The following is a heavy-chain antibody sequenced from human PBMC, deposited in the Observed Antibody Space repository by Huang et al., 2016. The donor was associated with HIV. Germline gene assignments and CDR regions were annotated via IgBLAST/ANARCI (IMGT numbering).Heavy chain of an antibody. CDR2: IRYDGSNK. Sequence: QVQLVESGGGVVQPGGSLRFSWAASGFTFSSYGMHWVRQAPGKGLEWVAVIRYDGSNKYYADSVRGRFTISRDNSKNTLYLQMNSLRAEDTAVYYCAKGSMANAFDIWGQGTMVTVSS. V-gene: IGHV3-30*02. CDR1: GFTFSSYG. CDR3: AKGSMANAFDI. D-gene: IGHD3-10*01. J-gene: IGHJ3*02.